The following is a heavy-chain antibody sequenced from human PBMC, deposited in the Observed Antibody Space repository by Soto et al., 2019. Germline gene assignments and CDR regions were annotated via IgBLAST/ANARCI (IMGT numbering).Heavy chain of an antibody. J-gene: IGHJ4*02. CDR1: GGSFSGYY. CDR2: INHSGST. V-gene: IGHV4-34*01. CDR3: ARGFFDIVVVVAATLFDY. D-gene: IGHD2-15*01. Sequence: SETLSLTSAVYGGSFSGYYWSWIRQPPGKGLEWIGEINHSGSTNYNPSLKSRVTISVDTSKNQFSLKLSSVTAADTAVYYCARGFFDIVVVVAATLFDYWGQGTLVTVSS.